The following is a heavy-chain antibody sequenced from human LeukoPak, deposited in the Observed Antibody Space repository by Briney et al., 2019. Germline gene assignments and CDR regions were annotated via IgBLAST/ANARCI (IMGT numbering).Heavy chain of an antibody. D-gene: IGHD1-26*01. J-gene: IGHJ3*02. Sequence: SETLSLTCTVYGGSFTAFYWSWIRQPPGKGLEWIGEVNHSGTTNYNPSLKSRVTLSVDTSKNQFSLRLTSVTAADTAVYYCARYSGSYPHDAFDIWGQGTMVTVSS. CDR1: GGSFTAFY. CDR3: ARYSGSYPHDAFDI. CDR2: VNHSGTT. V-gene: IGHV4-34*01.